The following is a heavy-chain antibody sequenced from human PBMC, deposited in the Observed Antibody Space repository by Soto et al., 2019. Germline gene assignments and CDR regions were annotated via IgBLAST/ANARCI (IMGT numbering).Heavy chain of an antibody. Sequence: GASVKVSCKASGYTFTSYAMHWVRQAPGQRLEWMGWINAGSGNTNYSQKFQGRVTITRDTSASTAYMELSSLRSEDTAVYYCARGGRYYGSGSPDLYYFDYWGQGTLVTVSS. CDR2: INAGSGNT. CDR1: GYTFTSYA. D-gene: IGHD3-10*01. CDR3: ARGGRYYGSGSPDLYYFDY. J-gene: IGHJ4*02. V-gene: IGHV1-3*01.